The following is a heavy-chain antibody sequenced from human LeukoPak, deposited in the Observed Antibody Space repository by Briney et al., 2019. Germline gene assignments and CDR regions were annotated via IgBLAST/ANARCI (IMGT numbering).Heavy chain of an antibody. J-gene: IGHJ3*02. D-gene: IGHD3-3*01. V-gene: IGHV6-1*01. CDR3: ARGYYDFWSGYHRDDAFDI. Sequence: SQTLSLTCAISGDSVSSNSAAWNWIRQSPSSGLEWLGRTYYRSKWYNDYAVSVKSRITINPDTSKNQFSLQLNSVTPEDTAVYYCARGYYDFWSGYHRDDAFDIWGQGTMVTVSS. CDR2: TYYRSKWYN. CDR1: GDSVSSNSAA.